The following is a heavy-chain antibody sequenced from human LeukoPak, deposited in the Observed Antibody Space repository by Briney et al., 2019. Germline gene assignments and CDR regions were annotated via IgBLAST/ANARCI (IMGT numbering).Heavy chain of an antibody. CDR1: GGTFSSYA. CDR3: ARRPNYYDSSGYVGAFDI. D-gene: IGHD3-22*01. Sequence: SVKVSCKASGGTFSSYAISWVRQAPGQGLEWMGGIIPIFGTANYAQKFQGRVTITADESTSTAYMELSSLRSEDTAVYYCARRPNYYDSSGYVGAFDIWAQGTMVTVSS. CDR2: IIPIFGTA. J-gene: IGHJ3*02. V-gene: IGHV1-69*13.